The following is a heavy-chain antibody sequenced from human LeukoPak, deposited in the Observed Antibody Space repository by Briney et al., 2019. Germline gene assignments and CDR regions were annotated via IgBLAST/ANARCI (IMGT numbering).Heavy chain of an antibody. CDR1: GYTFTSYD. J-gene: IGHJ4*02. CDR3: ARYFRVWYSSSWYGFDY. CDR2: MNPNSGNT. V-gene: IGHV1-8*01. Sequence: ASVKVSCKSSGYTFTSYDINWVRQAPGQGLEWMGWMNPNSGNTGYAQKFQGRVTITADKSTSTAYMELSSLRSEDTAVYYCARYFRVWYSSSWYGFDYWGQGTLVTVSS. D-gene: IGHD6-13*01.